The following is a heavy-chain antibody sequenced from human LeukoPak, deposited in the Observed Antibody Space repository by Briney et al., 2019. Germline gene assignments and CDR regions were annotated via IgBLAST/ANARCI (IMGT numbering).Heavy chain of an antibody. Sequence: ASVKVSCKASGYTFTGYYMHWVRQAPGQGLEWMGWINPNSGGTNYAQKFQGRVTMTEDTSTDTAYMELSSLRSEDTAVYYCATDIVVVPADPGPYYYYGMDVWGQGTTVTVSS. CDR2: INPNSGGT. CDR3: ATDIVVVPADPGPYYYYGMDV. D-gene: IGHD2-2*01. V-gene: IGHV1-2*02. CDR1: GYTFTGYY. J-gene: IGHJ6*02.